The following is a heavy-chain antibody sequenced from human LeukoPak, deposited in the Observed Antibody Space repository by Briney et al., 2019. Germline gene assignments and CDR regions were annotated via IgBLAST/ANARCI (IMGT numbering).Heavy chain of an antibody. CDR2: INSDGSST. J-gene: IGHJ3*02. CDR3: AREGAIPLDAFDI. D-gene: IGHD2-21*01. V-gene: IGHV3-74*01. Sequence: PGGSLGLSCAASGFTFSSYWMHWVRQAPGKGLVWVSRINSDGSSTSYADSVKGRFTISRDNAKNTLYLQMNSLRAEDTAVYYCAREGAIPLDAFDIWGQGTMVTVSS. CDR1: GFTFSSYW.